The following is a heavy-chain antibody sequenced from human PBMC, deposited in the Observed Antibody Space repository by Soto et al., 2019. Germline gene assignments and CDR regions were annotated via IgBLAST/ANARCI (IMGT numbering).Heavy chain of an antibody. CDR2: VSFDGSRK. J-gene: IGHJ4*02. CDR3: AKDMVHMGRDFDL. Sequence: QEQLVESGGGVVQPGRSLRLSCVASGFTFSTYGMHWVRQAPGKGLEWVAVVSFDGSRKYTTDSVKGRFTISRDNSKNTLHLQMNNLRPDDTAVYYCAKDMVHMGRDFDLWGQGTLVTVSS. D-gene: IGHD3-10*01. V-gene: IGHV3-30*18. CDR1: GFTFSTYG.